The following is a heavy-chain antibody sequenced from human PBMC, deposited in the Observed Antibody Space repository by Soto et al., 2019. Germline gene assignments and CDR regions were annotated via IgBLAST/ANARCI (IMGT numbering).Heavy chain of an antibody. J-gene: IGHJ4*02. Sequence: ASVKVSCKASGYTFTSYAMHWVRQAPGQRLEWMGWINAGNGNTKYSQKFQGRVTITRDTSASTAYMELSSLRSEDTAVYYCARENDILTGYYSPLFDFWGQGTLVTVSS. CDR2: INAGNGNT. CDR3: ARENDILTGYYSPLFDF. V-gene: IGHV1-3*01. D-gene: IGHD3-9*01. CDR1: GYTFTSYA.